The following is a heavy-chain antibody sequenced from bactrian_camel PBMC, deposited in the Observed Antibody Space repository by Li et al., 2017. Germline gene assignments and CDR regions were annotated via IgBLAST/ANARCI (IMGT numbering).Heavy chain of an antibody. CDR3: AAAEGHIVPEVKAVLQFGY. CDR1: EYAYSTSC. V-gene: IGHV3S26*01. D-gene: IGHD1*01. Sequence: HVQLVESGGGSVQAGGSLRLSCAASEYAYSTSCMGWVRQAPGKEPEGVAAIDETGIATYLPSVKGRFTLSPDNAKSTGYLQMNSLKPEDTAMYYCAAAEGHIVPEVKAVLQFGYEGQGTQVTVS. CDR2: IDETGIA. J-gene: IGHJ6*01.